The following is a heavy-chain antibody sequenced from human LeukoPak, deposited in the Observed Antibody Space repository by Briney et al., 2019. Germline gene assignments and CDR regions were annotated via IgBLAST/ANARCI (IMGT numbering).Heavy chain of an antibody. CDR1: GGTFSSYA. D-gene: IGHD2-2*01. CDR3: ARGYCSSTSCRYLNWFDP. V-gene: IGHV1-69*06. CDR2: IIPIFGTA. Sequence: ASVKVSCKASGGTFSSYAISWVRQAPGQGLEWMGGIIPIFGTAYYAQKFQGRVTITADKSTSTAYMELSSLRSEDTAVYYCARGYCSSTSCRYLNWFDPWGQGTLVTVSS. J-gene: IGHJ5*02.